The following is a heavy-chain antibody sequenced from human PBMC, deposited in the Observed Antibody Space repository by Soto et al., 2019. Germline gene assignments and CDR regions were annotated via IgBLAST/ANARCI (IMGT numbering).Heavy chain of an antibody. D-gene: IGHD3-22*01. Sequence: ETLSLTCTVSGASFAAYYWTWVRQPPGKGLEWIGEISHTGSANYNPSLQSRVTISAVTSKSQFSLKLTSVTAADTAVYYCARGYYFDSSGFFYSQFYAMDVWGQGTTVTSP. V-gene: IGHV4-34*01. CDR1: GASFAAYY. CDR3: ARGYYFDSSGFFYSQFYAMDV. CDR2: ISHTGSA. J-gene: IGHJ6*02.